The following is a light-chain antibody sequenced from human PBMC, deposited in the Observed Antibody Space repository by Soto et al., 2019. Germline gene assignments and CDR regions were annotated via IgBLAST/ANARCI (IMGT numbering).Light chain of an antibody. J-gene: IGKJ5*01. Sequence: EFVFTQSPVTLSLSPGERATLSCRASQSFRGLLAWYQQKPGRAPRLLIHDAFIRATGIPDRFSGSGSGTDFTLTIARLEPEDFAVYYCQQYGGSPRTFGQGTRLEIK. CDR2: DAF. CDR1: QSFRGL. CDR3: QQYGGSPRT. V-gene: IGKV3-20*01.